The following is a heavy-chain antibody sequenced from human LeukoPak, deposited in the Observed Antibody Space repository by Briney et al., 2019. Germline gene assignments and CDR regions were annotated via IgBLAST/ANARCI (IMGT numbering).Heavy chain of an antibody. Sequence: PGGSLRLSCAASGFTLSSNYMSWVRQAPGKGLEWVSVIYSGGSTYYADSVKGRFTISRDNSKNTLYLQMNSLRAEDTAVYYCARVGYCSSTSCYPSQAYWGQGTLVTVSS. D-gene: IGHD2-2*01. V-gene: IGHV3-66*01. CDR2: IYSGGST. J-gene: IGHJ4*02. CDR3: ARVGYCSSTSCYPSQAY. CDR1: GFTLSSNY.